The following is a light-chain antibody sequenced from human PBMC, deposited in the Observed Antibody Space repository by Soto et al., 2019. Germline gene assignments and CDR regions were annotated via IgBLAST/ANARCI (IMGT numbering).Light chain of an antibody. CDR2: DAS. J-gene: IGKJ2*02. Sequence: EIVLTQSPATLSLSPGERATLSCRASQSVSSYLAWYQQKPGQAPRLLIYDASNRATGSPARFSGSGPGTDFTLTISGLEPEDFAVYYCQQRSNWPRGTFGQGTKLEIK. CDR1: QSVSSY. V-gene: IGKV3-11*01. CDR3: QQRSNWPRGT.